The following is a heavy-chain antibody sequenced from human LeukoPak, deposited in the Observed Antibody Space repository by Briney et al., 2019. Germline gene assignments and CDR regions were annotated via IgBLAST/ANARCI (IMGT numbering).Heavy chain of an antibody. D-gene: IGHD3-10*01. V-gene: IGHV4-39*07. CDR2: VDHSGST. J-gene: IGHJ6*03. CDR1: GDSISNKNYY. Sequence: SETLSLTCTVSGDSISNKNYYWAWIRQPPGKGLEWIGEVDHSGSTNYNPSLKSRVTISLDTSQNQFSLTLSSVTAADAAVYYCARKQSYGSGRFYNTYYYYYMDVWGKGTTVTISS. CDR3: ARKQSYGSGRFYNTYYYYYMDV.